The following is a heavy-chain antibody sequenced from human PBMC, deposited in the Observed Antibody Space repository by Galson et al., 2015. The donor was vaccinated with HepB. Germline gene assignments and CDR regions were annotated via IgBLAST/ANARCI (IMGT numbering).Heavy chain of an antibody. CDR3: ARQPLDHYDSSGHFDY. Sequence: SVKVSCKASGYTFTSYGISWVRQAPGQGLEWMGWISAYNGNTNYAQKLQGRVTMSTDTSTSTAYMELSSLRSEDTAVYYCARQPLDHYDSSGHFDYWGQGTLVTVSS. D-gene: IGHD3-22*01. V-gene: IGHV1-18*01. CDR1: GYTFTSYG. CDR2: ISAYNGNT. J-gene: IGHJ4*02.